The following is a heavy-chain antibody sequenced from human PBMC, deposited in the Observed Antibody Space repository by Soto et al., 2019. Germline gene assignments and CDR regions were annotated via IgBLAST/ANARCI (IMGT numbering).Heavy chain of an antibody. CDR1: GFTFDDYA. D-gene: IGHD3-10*01. V-gene: IGHV3-9*01. CDR3: ANLPLYGSGFDC. J-gene: IGHJ4*02. CDR2: ISWNGDAT. Sequence: EVQLLESGGGLVQPGGSLRLSCAASGFTFDDYAIHWVRQIPGKGLEWVSGISWNGDATGYADSVKGRFTISRDNAKNSLYLQMDSLKSEDTAMYYCANLPLYGSGFDCWGQGTLVTVSS.